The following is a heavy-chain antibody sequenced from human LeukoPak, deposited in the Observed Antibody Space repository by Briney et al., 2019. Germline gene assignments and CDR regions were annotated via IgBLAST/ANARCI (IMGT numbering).Heavy chain of an antibody. CDR1: GGRFSGYY. J-gene: IGHJ4*02. D-gene: IGHD3-3*01. Sequence: PSETLSLTCAVYGGRFSGYYWGGIPQPPGKGGGWSGEIKHSGSTDYNTSLTSRVTISVDTSKNQLSLKLSSVTAADTAVYYCAVRGSLWSGYLRGKYYFDYWGQGTLVTVSS. CDR3: AVRGSLWSGYLRGKYYFDY. CDR2: IKHSGST. V-gene: IGHV4-34*01.